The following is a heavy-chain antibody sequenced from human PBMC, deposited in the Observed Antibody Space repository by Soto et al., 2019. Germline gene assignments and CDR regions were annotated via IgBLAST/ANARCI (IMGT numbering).Heavy chain of an antibody. V-gene: IGHV1-69*13. Sequence: ASVKVSCKASGGTFSSYAISWVRQAPGQGLEWMGGIIPIFGTANYAQKFQGRVTITADESTSTAYMELSSLRSEDTAVYYCARLRYCSSTSCYQTPYFDYWGQGTLVTVSS. CDR2: IIPIFGTA. CDR1: GGTFSSYA. D-gene: IGHD2-2*01. J-gene: IGHJ4*02. CDR3: ARLRYCSSTSCYQTPYFDY.